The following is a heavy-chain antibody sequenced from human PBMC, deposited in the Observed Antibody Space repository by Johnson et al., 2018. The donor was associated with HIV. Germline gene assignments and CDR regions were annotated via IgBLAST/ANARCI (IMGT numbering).Heavy chain of an antibody. V-gene: IGHV3-30*02. CDR3: AKVRGWSDDTFDI. Sequence: QVQLVESGGGVVQPGGSLRLSCAASGFTFSSYGMHWVRQAPGKGLEWVAFIRNDGRNKYYADSVKGRFTIPRDNSKNTLYLQMNSLRAEDTAVYYCAKVRGWSDDTFDIWGQGTMVTVSS. CDR2: IRNDGRNK. J-gene: IGHJ3*02. CDR1: GFTFSSYG. D-gene: IGHD5-12*01.